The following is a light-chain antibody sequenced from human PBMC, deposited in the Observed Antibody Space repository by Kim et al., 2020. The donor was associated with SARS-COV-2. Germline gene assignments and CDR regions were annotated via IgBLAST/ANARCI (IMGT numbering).Light chain of an antibody. CDR1: SSDIGNNY. J-gene: IGLJ3*02. CDR2: DND. CDR3: GTWDSRLTVL. V-gene: IGLV1-51*01. Sequence: QSVVTQPPSVSAAPGQSVTISCSGSSSDIGNNYVSWYQQRPGTAPKLLIQDNDRRPSGIPDRFSASKSGASATLEIIGLQTGDEAVYYCGTWDSRLTVLFGGGTQLTVL.